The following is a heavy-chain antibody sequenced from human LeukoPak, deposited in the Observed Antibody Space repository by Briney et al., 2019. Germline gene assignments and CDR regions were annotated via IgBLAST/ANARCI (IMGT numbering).Heavy chain of an antibody. V-gene: IGHV3-53*01. CDR2: IYTSGTT. Sequence: GGSLRLSCAASGFIDSGHYMSWVRQAPGEGLEWVSLIYTSGTTTYADSVKGRFTISRDPSKNTVYLQMNRLRVEDTAVYYCARDKPGFLEGDMDVWGIGTTVTVSS. CDR1: GFIDSGHY. J-gene: IGHJ6*03. CDR3: ARDKPGFLEGDMDV. D-gene: IGHD3-3*01.